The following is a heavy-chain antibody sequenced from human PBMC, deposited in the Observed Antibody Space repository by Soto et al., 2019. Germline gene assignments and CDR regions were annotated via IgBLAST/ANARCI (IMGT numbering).Heavy chain of an antibody. CDR2: ISAYNGNT. J-gene: IGHJ5*02. Sequence: ASVKVSCTASGCTFTSYGISCVRQAPGQGLEWMGWISAYNGNTNYAQKLQGRVTMTTDTCTSTTYMELRSLRSDDTAVYYCARDDSWNVNWFDPWGQGTLVTVSS. V-gene: IGHV1-18*01. CDR3: ARDDSWNVNWFDP. CDR1: GCTFTSYG. D-gene: IGHD1-1*01.